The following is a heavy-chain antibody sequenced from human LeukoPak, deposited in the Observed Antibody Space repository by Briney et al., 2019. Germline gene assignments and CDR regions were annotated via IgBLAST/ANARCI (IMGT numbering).Heavy chain of an antibody. J-gene: IGHJ3*02. CDR3: ARGAVTGAFDI. V-gene: IGHV3-33*01. D-gene: IGHD1-14*01. CDR2: IWYDGSNK. Sequence: PGRSLRLSCAASGFTFSSYGMHWVRQAPGKGLEWVAVIWYDGSNKYYADSVKGRFTISRDNSKNTLYLQMNSLRAEDTAVYYCARGAVTGAFDIWGQGTMVTVSS. CDR1: GFTFSSYG.